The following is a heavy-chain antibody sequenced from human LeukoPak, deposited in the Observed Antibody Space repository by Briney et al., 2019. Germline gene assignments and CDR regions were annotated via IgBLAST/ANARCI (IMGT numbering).Heavy chain of an antibody. CDR1: GFTFSSYA. D-gene: IGHD3-22*01. V-gene: IGHV3-23*01. J-gene: IGHJ4*02. Sequence: GGSLRLSCAASGFTFSSYAMSWVRQAPGKGLEWVSAISGSGGSTYYADSVKGRFTISRDNSKNTLYLQMNSLRAEDTAVYYCVTPKTIVVVINDDFDYWGQGTLVTVSS. CDR2: ISGSGGST. CDR3: VTPKTIVVVINDDFDY.